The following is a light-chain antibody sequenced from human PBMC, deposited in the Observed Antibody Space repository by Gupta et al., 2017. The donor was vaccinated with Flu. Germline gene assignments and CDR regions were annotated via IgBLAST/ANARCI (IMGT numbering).Light chain of an antibody. CDR1: SSNIGINH. CDR3: GTWDNSRSVVV. V-gene: IGLV1-51*01. J-gene: IGLJ2*01. Sequence: QSVLTQPPSVSAAPGQKVTISCSGSSSNIGINHVSWYQLLPGTAPKLLIYDNDQRPSGIPDRFSGSKSGTSATLDITGLQTGDEADYYCGTWDNSRSVVVFGGGTKVAV. CDR2: DND.